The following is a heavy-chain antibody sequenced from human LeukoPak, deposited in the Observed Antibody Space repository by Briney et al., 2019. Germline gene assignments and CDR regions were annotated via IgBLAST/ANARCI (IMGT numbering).Heavy chain of an antibody. V-gene: IGHV4-34*01. D-gene: IGHD2-2*01. CDR2: INHSGST. CDR3: ERGYCSRPSCWFDP. CDR1: GGSFSGYY. Sequence: SETLSLTCAVYGGSFSGYYWSWIRQPPGKGLEWIGEINHSGSTNYNPSLKSRVTISVDPSKTQFSLKLSSVTAADTVVYCCERGYCSRPSCWFDPWGQGTLVTVSS. J-gene: IGHJ5*02.